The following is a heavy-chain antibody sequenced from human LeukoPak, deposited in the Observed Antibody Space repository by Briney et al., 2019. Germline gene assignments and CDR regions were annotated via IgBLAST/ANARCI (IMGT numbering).Heavy chain of an antibody. V-gene: IGHV1-69*04. Sequence: ASVKVSCKASGGTFSSYAISWVRQAPGQGLEWMGRIIPILGIANYAQKFQGRVTITADKSTSTAYMELSSLRSEDTAVYYCASEIWHSLPDYNQKSLYYDMDVWGQGTTVTVSS. CDR1: GGTFSSYA. J-gene: IGHJ6*02. D-gene: IGHD4-11*01. CDR3: ASEIWHSLPDYNQKSLYYDMDV. CDR2: IIPILGIA.